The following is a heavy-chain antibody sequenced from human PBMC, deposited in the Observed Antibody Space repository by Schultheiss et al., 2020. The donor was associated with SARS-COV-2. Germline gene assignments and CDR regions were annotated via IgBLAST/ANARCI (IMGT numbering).Heavy chain of an antibody. V-gene: IGHV3-30*19. CDR3: ARDLARSTYFYYGMDV. D-gene: IGHD2-21*01. J-gene: IGHJ6*02. Sequence: GGSLRLSCAVSGFTISDFGMHWVRQAPGKGLEWVAVISYDGSDKYYADSVRGRFTISRDNSKNTLFLQMNSPRAEDTAVYYCARDLARSTYFYYGMDVWGQGTTVTVSS. CDR2: ISYDGSDK. CDR1: GFTISDFG.